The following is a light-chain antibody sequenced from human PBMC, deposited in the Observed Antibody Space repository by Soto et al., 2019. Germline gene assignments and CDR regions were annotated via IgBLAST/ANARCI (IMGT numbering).Light chain of an antibody. CDR3: QQYGSSPS. CDR2: GAS. J-gene: IGKJ1*01. CDR1: QSVSSDF. V-gene: IGKV3-20*01. Sequence: EIVLTQSPGTLSLSPGERATLSCRASQSVSSDFLAWYQQKPGQAPTLLIYGASNRATGIPDRFSGSGSGTDFTLTISRLEPEDFALYYCQQYGSSPSFGQGTKVDI.